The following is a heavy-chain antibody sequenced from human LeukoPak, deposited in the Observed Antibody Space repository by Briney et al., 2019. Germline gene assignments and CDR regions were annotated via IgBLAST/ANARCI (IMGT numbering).Heavy chain of an antibody. J-gene: IGHJ3*02. D-gene: IGHD1-26*01. V-gene: IGHV1-69*04. CDR2: IIPILGIA. CDR1: GGTFSSYA. Sequence: SVKVSCKASGGTFSSYAISWVRQAPGQVLEWMGRIIPILGIANYAQKFQGRVTITADKSTSTAYMELSSLRSEDTAVYYCARPSSGGAFAFDIWGQGTMVTVSS. CDR3: ARPSSGGAFAFDI.